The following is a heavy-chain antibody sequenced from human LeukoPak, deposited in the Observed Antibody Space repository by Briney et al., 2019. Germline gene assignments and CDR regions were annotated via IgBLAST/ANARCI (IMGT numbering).Heavy chain of an antibody. CDR2: IYPGDSDT. V-gene: IGHV5-51*01. CDR1: GYGFTSYW. Sequence: GESLDTYFQGSGYGFTSYWIYWVRQMPGKGLEWMGIIYPGDSDTRYSPSFQGQVTISADKSISTAYLQWSSLKASDTAMYYCARHVGSSLYFDYWGQGTLVTVSS. D-gene: IGHD6-13*01. J-gene: IGHJ4*02. CDR3: ARHVGSSLYFDY.